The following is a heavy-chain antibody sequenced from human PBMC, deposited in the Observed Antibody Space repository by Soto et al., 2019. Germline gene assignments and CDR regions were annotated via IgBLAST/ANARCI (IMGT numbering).Heavy chain of an antibody. J-gene: IGHJ3*02. V-gene: IGHV3-21*01. Sequence: EVQLVESGGGLVKPGGSLRLSCAASGFTFSSYSMNWVRQAPGKGLEWVSSISSSSSYIYYADSVKGRFTISRDNAKNSLYLQMNSLRAEDTAVYYCARDFLIAAAYEGAFDIWGQGTMVTVSS. D-gene: IGHD6-13*01. CDR2: ISSSSSYI. CDR3: ARDFLIAAAYEGAFDI. CDR1: GFTFSSYS.